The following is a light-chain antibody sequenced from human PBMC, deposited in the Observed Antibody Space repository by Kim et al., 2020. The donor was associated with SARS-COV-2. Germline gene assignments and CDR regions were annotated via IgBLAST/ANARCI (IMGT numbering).Light chain of an antibody. Sequence: SSELTQDPAVSVALGQTVRITCQGDSLRNYYVTWYQQKPGQAPVVVIYGKNNRPSGIPDRFSGSTSGNTTSLTITGAQAEDEADYYCNSRDRSGNHPVVFGGGTKLTVL. J-gene: IGLJ2*01. CDR3: NSRDRSGNHPVV. V-gene: IGLV3-19*01. CDR2: GKN. CDR1: SLRNYY.